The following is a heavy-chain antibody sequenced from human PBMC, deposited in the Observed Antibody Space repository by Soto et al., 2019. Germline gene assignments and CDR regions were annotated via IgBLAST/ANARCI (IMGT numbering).Heavy chain of an antibody. J-gene: IGHJ4*02. CDR1: GVTFSSET. V-gene: IGHV1-69*01. D-gene: IGHD3-10*01. CDR3: ATELGENPASPFDA. Sequence: QVQLVQSGADVKKPGSSVKVSCQASGVTFSSETLGWVRQAPGQGLEWVGGIIPLFGTASYAQKFQGRVTITADESTSTVYMELSSLRSDDTAVYFWATELGENPASPFDAGGQGTLVTVSS. CDR2: IIPLFGTA.